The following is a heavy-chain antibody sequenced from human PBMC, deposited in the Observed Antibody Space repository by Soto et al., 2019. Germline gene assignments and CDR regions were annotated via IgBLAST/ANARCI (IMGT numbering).Heavy chain of an antibody. J-gene: IGHJ5*01. Sequence: PSETLSLTGTVSGGSVSSGGYYSGGIRQPPGKGLEGIGNVYSSGSTNYNPSLTSRATMSVEISKNQFSLRLSSVTAVDTDVYYCAREGNYVFWNGYYTPTNKGLNCFDSWGQGTLVTVSS. D-gene: IGHD3-3*01. CDR3: AREGNYVFWNGYYTPTNKGLNCFDS. CDR1: GGSVSSGGYY. CDR2: VYSSGST. V-gene: IGHV4-61*08.